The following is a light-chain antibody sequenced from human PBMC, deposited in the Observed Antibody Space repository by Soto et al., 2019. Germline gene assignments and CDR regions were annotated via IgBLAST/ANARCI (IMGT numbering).Light chain of an antibody. CDR2: GNT. Sequence: QSVLTQPPSVSGAPGQRVTISCTGSSSNIGAGYDVHWYQQLPGTAPKLLIYGNTNRPSGVPDRFSGSKSGTSASLAITGLQAEDEADYYCRSYDSSGFVVFGGGTKLNVL. V-gene: IGLV1-40*01. J-gene: IGLJ2*01. CDR1: SSNIGAGYD. CDR3: RSYDSSGFVV.